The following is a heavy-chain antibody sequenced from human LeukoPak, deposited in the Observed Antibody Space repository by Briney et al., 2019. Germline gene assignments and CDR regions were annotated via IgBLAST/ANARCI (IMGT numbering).Heavy chain of an antibody. J-gene: IGHJ4*02. CDR2: ISGRSSTI. D-gene: IGHD1-26*01. Sequence: GGSLRLSCAASAFTFSDYSMNWVRQAPGKGLEWISYISGRSSTIYYADSVRGRFTISRDNAKNSMYLQMNSLRAEDTAVYYCARDRLTSGSYFFDYWGQGTLVAVSS. V-gene: IGHV3-48*01. CDR1: AFTFSDYS. CDR3: ARDRLTSGSYFFDY.